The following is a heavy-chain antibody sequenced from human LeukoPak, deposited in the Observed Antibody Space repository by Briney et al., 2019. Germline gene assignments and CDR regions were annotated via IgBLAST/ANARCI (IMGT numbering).Heavy chain of an antibody. J-gene: IGHJ4*02. D-gene: IGHD6-19*01. V-gene: IGHV1-2*02. CDR3: ARGSGWYAY. CDR2: INPNSGGT. Sequence: ASVKVSCKASGYTFTDYYLHWVRQAPGQGLEWMGWINPNSGGTNYAQTFQGRVTMTRDTSITTAYLELSRLRSDDTAVYYCARGSGWYAYWGQGTLVTVSS. CDR1: GYTFTDYY.